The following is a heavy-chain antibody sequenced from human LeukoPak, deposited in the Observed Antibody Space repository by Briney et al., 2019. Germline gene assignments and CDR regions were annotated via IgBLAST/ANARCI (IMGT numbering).Heavy chain of an antibody. CDR3: ARVAMTSGGDRGYFYFYYMDV. V-gene: IGHV3-21*01. D-gene: IGHD3-10*01. Sequence: GGSLRLSCIASGFDFNNYNLNWVRQAQGKGLEWVASMSTTGKYIYYADSVKGRFTISRDNAKNSQSLQMDSMRVEDTAVYYCARVAMTSGGDRGYFYFYYMDVWGKGTMVTVSS. J-gene: IGHJ6*03. CDR1: GFDFNNYN. CDR2: MSTTGKYI.